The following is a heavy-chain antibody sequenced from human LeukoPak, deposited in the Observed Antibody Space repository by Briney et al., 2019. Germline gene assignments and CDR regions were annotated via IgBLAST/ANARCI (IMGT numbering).Heavy chain of an antibody. CDR3: ARAGTGSFDY. V-gene: IGHV4-59*01. D-gene: IGHD1-14*01. Sequence: SETLSLTCPVSGGSISSYYWSWIRQPPGEGRGWIGYIYNSESTNDNPSLKSRVTISVDTSKNQFSLKLSSVTAADTAVYYSARAGTGSFDYWGQGTLVTVSS. CDR2: IYNSEST. J-gene: IGHJ4*02. CDR1: GGSISSYY.